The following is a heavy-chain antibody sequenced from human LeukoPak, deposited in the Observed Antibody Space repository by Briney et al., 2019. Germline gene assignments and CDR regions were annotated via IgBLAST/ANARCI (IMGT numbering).Heavy chain of an antibody. Sequence: GGSLRLSCAASGFTFISYWMSWVRQAPGKGLEWVANIKQDGSEIYYVDSVKGRFTISRDNAKNSLFLQMNSLRAEDTALYYCARDGTGIWSGRDYSGQGTLVTVSS. CDR2: IKQDGSEI. V-gene: IGHV3-7*01. D-gene: IGHD3-3*01. J-gene: IGHJ4*02. CDR3: ARDGTGIWSGRDY. CDR1: GFTFISYW.